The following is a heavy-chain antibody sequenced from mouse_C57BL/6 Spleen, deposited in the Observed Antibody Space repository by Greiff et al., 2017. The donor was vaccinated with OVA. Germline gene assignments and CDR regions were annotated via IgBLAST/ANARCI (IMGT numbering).Heavy chain of an antibody. CDR2: ISSGSSTI. CDR1: GFTFSDYG. V-gene: IGHV5-17*01. J-gene: IGHJ1*03. D-gene: IGHD1-1*01. CDR3: ARDTTVVPWYFDV. Sequence: EVQVVESGGGLVKPGGSLKLSCAASGFTFSDYGMHWVRQAPEKGLEWVAYISSGSSTIYYADTVKGRFTVSRDNAKNTLFLQMTSLRSEDTAMYYCARDTTVVPWYFDVWGTGTTVTVSS.